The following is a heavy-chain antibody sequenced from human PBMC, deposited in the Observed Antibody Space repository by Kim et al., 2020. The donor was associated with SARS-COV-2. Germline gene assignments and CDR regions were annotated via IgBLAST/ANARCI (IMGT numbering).Heavy chain of an antibody. D-gene: IGHD2-15*01. CDR3: AGAGVVVAAPTY. V-gene: IGHV4-34*01. CDR1: GGSFSGYY. Sequence: SETLSLTCAVYGGSFSGYYWSWIRQPPGKGLEWIGEINHSGSTNYNPSLKSRVTISVDTSKNQFSLKLSSVTAADTAVYYCAGAGVVVAAPTYWGQGTLVTVSS. J-gene: IGHJ4*02. CDR2: INHSGST.